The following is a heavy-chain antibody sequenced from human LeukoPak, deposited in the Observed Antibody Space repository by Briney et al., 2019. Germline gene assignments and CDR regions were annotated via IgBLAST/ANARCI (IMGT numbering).Heavy chain of an antibody. V-gene: IGHV5-51*01. Sequence: GASLQISGKGSGYNFTSYWIGGVRPLPGKGLEWMGIIYPGDSDTRYSPSFQGHVPISADKSISTAYLQWSSLKASDTAMYYCARCREAGALFDYWGQGTLVTVSS. CDR3: ARCREAGALFDY. CDR2: IYPGDSDT. D-gene: IGHD1-26*01. CDR1: GYNFTSYW. J-gene: IGHJ4*02.